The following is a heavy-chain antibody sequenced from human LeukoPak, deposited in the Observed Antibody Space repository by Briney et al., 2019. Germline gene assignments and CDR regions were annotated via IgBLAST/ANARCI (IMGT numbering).Heavy chain of an antibody. Sequence: ASVKVSCKASGYTFTSYGISWVRQAPGQGLEWMGWISAYNGNTNYAQKLQGRVTMTTDTSTSTAYMELRSLRSDDTDAYYCARGSRDYGSSWLLYWYFDLWGRGTLVTVSS. V-gene: IGHV1-18*01. CDR3: ARGSRDYGSSWLLYWYFDL. CDR2: ISAYNGNT. J-gene: IGHJ2*01. D-gene: IGHD6-13*01. CDR1: GYTFTSYG.